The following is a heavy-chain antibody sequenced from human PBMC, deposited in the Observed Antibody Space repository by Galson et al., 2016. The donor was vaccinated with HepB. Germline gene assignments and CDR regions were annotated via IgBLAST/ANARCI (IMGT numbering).Heavy chain of an antibody. CDR3: ARDGGSGWSRLW. CDR2: ISGDGTNK. CDR1: GFSFGSYA. D-gene: IGHD6-19*01. J-gene: IGHJ4*02. Sequence: SLRLSCAASGFSFGSYAMHWVRQTPAKGLEWVAVISGDGTNKYYADSVKGRFTISRDNSKSTLYLQMSSLRSEDTAVYYCARDGGSGWSRLWWGQGTLVAVSS. V-gene: IGHV3-30*03.